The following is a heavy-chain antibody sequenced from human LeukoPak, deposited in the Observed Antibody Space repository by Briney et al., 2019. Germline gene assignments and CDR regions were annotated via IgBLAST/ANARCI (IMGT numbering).Heavy chain of an antibody. CDR1: GDSISSDGFY. Sequence: SETLSLTCTVSGDSISSDGFYWNWICQRPEKGLESIGYIYHSGSTYYNPSLKSRLTISIDKSDNQFSLRLSSVTAADTAVYYCARGGFGVVGSYHHYMDVWGKGTTVTVSS. J-gene: IGHJ6*03. CDR3: ARGGFGVVGSYHHYMDV. V-gene: IGHV4-31*03. CDR2: IYHSGST. D-gene: IGHD3-3*01.